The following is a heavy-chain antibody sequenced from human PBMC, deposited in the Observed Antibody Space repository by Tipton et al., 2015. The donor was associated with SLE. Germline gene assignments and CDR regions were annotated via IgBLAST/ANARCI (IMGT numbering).Heavy chain of an antibody. V-gene: IGHV4-30-2*01. Sequence: LRLSCAVSGGSISSGGYSWSWIRQPPGKGLEWIGYIYHSGSTYYNPSLKSRVTISVDTSKNQFSLKLSSVTAADTAVYYCAREMDSSGPTFDYWGQGTLVTVSS. CDR3: AREMDSSGPTFDY. CDR1: GGSISSGGYS. D-gene: IGHD6-19*01. CDR2: IYHSGST. J-gene: IGHJ4*02.